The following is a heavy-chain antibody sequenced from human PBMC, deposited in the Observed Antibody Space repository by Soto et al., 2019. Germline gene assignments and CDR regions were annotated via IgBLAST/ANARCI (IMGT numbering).Heavy chain of an antibody. CDR1: GFSIITNDFH. CDR3: ARQQYYHSYDSSGYYPFQY. Sequence: PSETLSLTCTVSGFSIITNDFHWGWIRQPPGKGLEWIGNIFYNGSTYYNPSLRSRLTISVDTSKNQFSLKLSSVTAADTAVYYCARQQYYHSYDSSGYYPFQYWGQGTLVTVSS. V-gene: IGHV4-39*01. J-gene: IGHJ4*02. D-gene: IGHD3-22*01. CDR2: IFYNGST.